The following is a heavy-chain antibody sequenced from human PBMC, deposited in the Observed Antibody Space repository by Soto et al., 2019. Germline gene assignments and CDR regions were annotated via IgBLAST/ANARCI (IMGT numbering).Heavy chain of an antibody. CDR1: GFTFSRYA. V-gene: IGHV3-64*01. J-gene: IGHJ4*02. CDR3: ARGGRGYEFDY. D-gene: IGHD5-12*01. Sequence: EVQLVESGGGLVQPGGSLRLSCAGSGFTFSRYAMHLVRQAPGKGLEYVSPISSNGGSTYYANSVKGRFTISRDNSKNTLYLQMGSLRPEDTAVYYCARGGRGYEFDYWGQGTLVTVSS. CDR2: ISSNGGST.